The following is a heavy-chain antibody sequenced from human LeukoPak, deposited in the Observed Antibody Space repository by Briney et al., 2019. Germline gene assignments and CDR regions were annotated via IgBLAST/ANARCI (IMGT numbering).Heavy chain of an antibody. CDR1: GGSFSGYY. Sequence: SETLSLTCAVYGGSFSGYYWSWVRQPPGKGLEWIREINHSGSTNYNPSLKSRVTISVDTSKNQFSLKLSSVTAADTAVYYCARHRRITMIVVGSHYYYMDVWGKGTTVTISS. J-gene: IGHJ6*03. CDR3: ARHRRITMIVVGSHYYYMDV. V-gene: IGHV4-34*01. D-gene: IGHD3-22*01. CDR2: INHSGST.